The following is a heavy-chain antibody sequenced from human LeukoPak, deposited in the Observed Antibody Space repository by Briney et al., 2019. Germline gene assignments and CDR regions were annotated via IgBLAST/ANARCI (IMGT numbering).Heavy chain of an antibody. V-gene: IGHV3-64*02. CDR2: ISNNGGST. D-gene: IGHD3-16*01. CDR1: GFPFSSYG. CDR3: ARDREMVALGGVSEYSSLHYMDV. Sequence: SGGSLRLSCAASGFPFSSYGMHWVRQAPGKGLEYVSAISNNGGSTFYADSVKGRFTISRDNSKNTLYLQMGSLRAEDKGVYFCARDREMVALGGVSEYSSLHYMDVWGTGTTVTVSS. J-gene: IGHJ6*03.